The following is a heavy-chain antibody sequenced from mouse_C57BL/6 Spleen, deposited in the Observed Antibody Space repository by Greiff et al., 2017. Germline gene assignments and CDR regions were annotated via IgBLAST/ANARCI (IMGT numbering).Heavy chain of an antibody. Sequence: QVQLQQSGAELVRPGASVKLSCKASGYTFTDYYINWVKQRPGQGLEWIARIYPGSGNTYYNEKFKGKATLTAEKSSSPAYMLLSSLTSEDSAVCSYTAGYSNWAYWGQGTLVTVSA. J-gene: IGHJ3*01. D-gene: IGHD2-5*01. CDR3: TAGYSNWAY. V-gene: IGHV1-76*01. CDR1: GYTFTDYY. CDR2: IYPGSGNT.